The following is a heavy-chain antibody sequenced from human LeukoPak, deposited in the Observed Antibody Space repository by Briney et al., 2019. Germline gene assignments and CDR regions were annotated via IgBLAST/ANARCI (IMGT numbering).Heavy chain of an antibody. V-gene: IGHV1-2*02. Sequence: ASVKVSCKASGYSFTGYYIHWVRQPPGQGLEWMGWINPIGGGTNYAQKFQGRVTMTRDTSITTAYMEMSSLRSDDTAVYYCARDNGRGYPVYFGYWGQGTLVTVSS. J-gene: IGHJ4*02. D-gene: IGHD3-22*01. CDR2: INPIGGGT. CDR1: GYSFTGYY. CDR3: ARDNGRGYPVYFGY.